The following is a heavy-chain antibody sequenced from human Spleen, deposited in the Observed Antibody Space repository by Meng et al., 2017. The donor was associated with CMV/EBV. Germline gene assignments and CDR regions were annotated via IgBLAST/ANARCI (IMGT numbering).Heavy chain of an antibody. Sequence: GGSLRLSCAASGFTFSSYEMNWVRPAPGKGLEWVSYISSSGSTIYYADSVKGRFTISRDNAKNSLYLQMNSLRADDTAVYYCARFRRELGYFDYWGQGTLVTVSS. CDR3: ARFRRELGYFDY. D-gene: IGHD1-26*01. J-gene: IGHJ4*02. V-gene: IGHV3-48*03. CDR2: ISSSGSTI. CDR1: GFTFSSYE.